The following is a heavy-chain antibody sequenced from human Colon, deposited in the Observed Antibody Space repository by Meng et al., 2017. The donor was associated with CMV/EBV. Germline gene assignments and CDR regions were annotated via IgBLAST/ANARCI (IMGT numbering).Heavy chain of an antibody. Sequence: SVKVSCKTSVNTLNTYTISWVRQAPGQGLEWMGRIIPMLDIIVYAQNFEGRVTITADKSTDTAYMELRGLTSGDTAVYYCARDQFQRYMDVWGQGTTVTVSS. V-gene: IGHV1-69*04. CDR3: ARDQFQRYMDV. J-gene: IGHJ6*02. CDR1: VNTLNTYT. CDR2: IIPMLDII. D-gene: IGHD5-24*01.